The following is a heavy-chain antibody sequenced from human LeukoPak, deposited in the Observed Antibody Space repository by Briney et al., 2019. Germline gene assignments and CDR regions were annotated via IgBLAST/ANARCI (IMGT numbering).Heavy chain of an antibody. CDR1: GYTFTDDY. Sequence: ASVKVSCKASGYTFTDDYVHWVRQAPGQGLEWMGWINPNSGVTNYAQKFQGRVTMTRDMSISTAYMELSRLRSDDTAVYYCARSPDILTGVNFDYWGRGTLVTVSS. J-gene: IGHJ4*02. V-gene: IGHV1-2*02. CDR3: ARSPDILTGVNFDY. CDR2: INPNSGVT. D-gene: IGHD3-9*01.